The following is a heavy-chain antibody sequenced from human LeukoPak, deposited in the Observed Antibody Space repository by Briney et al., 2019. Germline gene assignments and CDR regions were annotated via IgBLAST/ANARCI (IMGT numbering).Heavy chain of an antibody. CDR2: IIPIFGTA. V-gene: IGHV1-69*05. D-gene: IGHD6-13*01. CDR1: GGTFSSYA. CDR3: ATSRIAAAGIDY. Sequence: GSSVKVSCKASGGTFSSYAISWVRQAPGQGLEWMGGIIPIFGTANYAQKFQGRVTITTDESTSTAYMELSSLRSEDTAVYYCATSRIAAAGIDYWGQGTLVTVSS. J-gene: IGHJ4*02.